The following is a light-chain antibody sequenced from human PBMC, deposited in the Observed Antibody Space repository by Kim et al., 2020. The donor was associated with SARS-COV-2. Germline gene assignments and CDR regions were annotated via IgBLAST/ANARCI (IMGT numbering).Light chain of an antibody. CDR3: QQRINWPLT. V-gene: IGKV3-11*01. CDR2: DAS. J-gene: IGKJ4*01. CDR1: QSVSSY. Sequence: LSPGERATLSCRASQSVSSYLAWYQQKPGQAPRLLIFDASNRATGIPARFSGSGSGTDFTLTTSSLDPEDFSIYYCQQRINWPLTFSGGTKVDIK.